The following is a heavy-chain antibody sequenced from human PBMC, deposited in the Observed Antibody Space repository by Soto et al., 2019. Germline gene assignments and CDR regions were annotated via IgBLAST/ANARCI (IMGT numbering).Heavy chain of an antibody. Sequence: QVQLVESGGGVVQPGRSLRLSCAASGFTFSSYGMHWVRQAPGKGLEWVAVIGYDGSKKYYVDSVKGRFTISRDNSKNTLYLQMNSLRAEDTAVYYCPKNSGRSGIDYWGQGTLVTVCS. V-gene: IGHV3-33*06. J-gene: IGHJ4*02. CDR3: PKNSGRSGIDY. CDR2: IGYDGSKK. D-gene: IGHD1-26*01. CDR1: GFTFSSYG.